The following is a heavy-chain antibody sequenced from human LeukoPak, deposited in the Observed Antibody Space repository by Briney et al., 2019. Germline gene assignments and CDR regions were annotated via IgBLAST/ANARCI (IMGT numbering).Heavy chain of an antibody. D-gene: IGHD6-6*01. Sequence: ASVKVSCKGSGYTFTGYYIHWVRQAPGQGLEWMGWINPKNGGTNYPLKFQGRVTMTRDTSINTAYLELNWLTSDDTAVYYCATDRLSRVDYMDAWGKGTTVTVSS. V-gene: IGHV1-2*02. CDR1: GYTFTGYY. CDR2: INPKNGGT. J-gene: IGHJ6*03. CDR3: ATDRLSRVDYMDA.